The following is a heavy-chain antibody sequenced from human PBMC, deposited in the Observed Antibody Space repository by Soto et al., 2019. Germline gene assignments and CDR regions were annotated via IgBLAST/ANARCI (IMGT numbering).Heavy chain of an antibody. CDR1: GFTFSSYA. V-gene: IGHV3-30-3*01. CDR3: ARDFRERYTAMVPLYYYYGMDV. CDR2: ISYDGSNK. D-gene: IGHD5-18*01. Sequence: GGSLRLSCAASGFTFSSYAMHWVRQAPGKGLEWVAVISYDGSNKYYADSVKGRFTISRDNSKNTLYLKMNSLRAEDTAVYYCARDFRERYTAMVPLYYYYGMDVWGQGTTVTVSS. J-gene: IGHJ6*02.